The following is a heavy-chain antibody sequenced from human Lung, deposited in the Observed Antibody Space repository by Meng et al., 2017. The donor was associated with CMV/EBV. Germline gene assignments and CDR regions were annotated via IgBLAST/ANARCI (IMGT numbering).Heavy chain of an antibody. J-gene: IGHJ6*02. CDR2: ISGSTPDK. D-gene: IGHD6-19*01. V-gene: IGHV3-21*01. CDR3: ARGSVGYYGMDV. CDR1: GFIFNNHA. Sequence: GESXKISCAASGFIFNNHAMNWVRQAPGKGLEWVSAISGSTPDKWYADSVRGRFTISRDNAKNSLYLEMSSLRAEDTAAYFCARGSVGYYGMDVWRRGTTVTVSS.